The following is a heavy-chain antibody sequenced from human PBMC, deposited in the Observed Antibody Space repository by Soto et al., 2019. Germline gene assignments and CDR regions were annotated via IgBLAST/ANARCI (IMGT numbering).Heavy chain of an antibody. CDR1: GDSVSSNIAA. J-gene: IGHJ6*02. CDR3: ARGVRHSSGWDYYYYGMDV. CDR2: TYYRSKWYN. V-gene: IGHV6-1*01. D-gene: IGHD6-19*01. Sequence: PSQTLSLTCVISGDSVSSNIAAWNWIRQSPSRGLEWLGRTYYRSKWYNDYAVSVKSRITINPDTSKNQFSLQLNSVTPEDTAVYYCARGVRHSSGWDYYYYGMDVWGQGTTVTVSS.